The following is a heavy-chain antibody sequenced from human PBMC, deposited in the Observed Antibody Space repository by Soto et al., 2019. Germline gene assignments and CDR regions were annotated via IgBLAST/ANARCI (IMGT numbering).Heavy chain of an antibody. D-gene: IGHD2-2*01. CDR3: AREAPLEAYPEINFDT. CDR1: GYTFTSYY. Sequence: ASVKVSCKASGYTFTSYYMHWVRQAPGQGLEWMGIINPSGGSTSYAQKFQGRVTMTRDTSTSTVYMELSSLRSEDTAVYYCAREAPLEAYPEINFDTLDQCTMVTV. CDR2: INPSGGST. V-gene: IGHV1-46*03. J-gene: IGHJ3*02.